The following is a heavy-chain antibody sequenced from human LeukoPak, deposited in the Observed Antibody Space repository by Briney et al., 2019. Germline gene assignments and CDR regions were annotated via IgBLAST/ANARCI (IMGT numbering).Heavy chain of an antibody. D-gene: IGHD2-15*01. CDR3: VREGCYFFDF. CDR2: IKQDGAAT. J-gene: IGHJ4*01. V-gene: IGHV3-7*01. Sequence: GRSLRLSCAASGFTFTKNFMSGGRQVPGEGEGRGANIKQDGAATTYADSVRGRFTNFRDNAKDSVYLQMNSLRVEDSATYYCVREGCYFFDFWGQGNLVTVSS. CDR1: GFTFTKNF.